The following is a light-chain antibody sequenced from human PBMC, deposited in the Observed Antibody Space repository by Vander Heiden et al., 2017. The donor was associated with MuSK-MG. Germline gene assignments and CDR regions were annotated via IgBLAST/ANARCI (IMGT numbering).Light chain of an antibody. CDR3: QQDGTSPLT. CDR1: QSVSSSY. J-gene: IGKJ5*01. Sequence: DIVLTQSPGTLSLSPGERATLSCRASQSVSSSYLAWHQQKPGQAPRLLIYGTSSRATGIPDRFRGSGSGTDFTLTISRLEPEDFAVYYCQQDGTSPLTFGQGTRLEIK. V-gene: IGKV3-20*01. CDR2: GTS.